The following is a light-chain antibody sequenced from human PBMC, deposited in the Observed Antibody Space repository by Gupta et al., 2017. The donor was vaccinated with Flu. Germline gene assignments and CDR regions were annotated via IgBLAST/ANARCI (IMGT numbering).Light chain of an antibody. CDR3: MQTTHWLYT. J-gene: IGKJ2*01. CDR2: KVS. CDR1: QSLVHSNGNNY. Sequence: ATLGQPAYISSRSSQSLVHSNGNNYFNWYQQTPGQSPRRLIYKVSNRDAGVPDRFSGSGSGTYFTLKISRVEAEDVGVYYCMQTTHWLYTFGQGTKLEMK. V-gene: IGKV2-30*02.